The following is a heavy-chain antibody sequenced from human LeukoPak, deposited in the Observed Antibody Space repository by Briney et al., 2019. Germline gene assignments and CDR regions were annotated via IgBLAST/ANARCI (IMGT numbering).Heavy chain of an antibody. Sequence: GSSVKVSCKASGGTFSSYAISWVRQAPGQGLEWMGGIIPIFGTANYAQKFQGRVTITADESTSTAYMELSRLRSDDTAVYYCARARDAYDAFDIWGQGTMVTVSS. CDR1: GGTFSSYA. V-gene: IGHV1-69*01. J-gene: IGHJ3*02. CDR3: ARARDAYDAFDI. CDR2: IIPIFGTA. D-gene: IGHD5-24*01.